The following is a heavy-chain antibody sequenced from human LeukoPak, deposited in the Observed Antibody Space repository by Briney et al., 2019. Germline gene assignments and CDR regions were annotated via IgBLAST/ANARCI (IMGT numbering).Heavy chain of an antibody. Sequence: ASVKVSCKASGYTFTGYYMHWVRQAPGQGLEWMGRINPNGGGTNYAQKFQGRVTMTRDTSISTAYMELSRLRSDDTAVYYCASSMVRGVYFDYWGQGTLVTVSS. CDR1: GYTFTGYY. CDR3: ASSMVRGVYFDY. CDR2: INPNGGGT. J-gene: IGHJ4*02. D-gene: IGHD3-10*01. V-gene: IGHV1-2*06.